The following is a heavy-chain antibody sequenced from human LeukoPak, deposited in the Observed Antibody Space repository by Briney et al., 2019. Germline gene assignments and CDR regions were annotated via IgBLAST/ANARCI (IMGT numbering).Heavy chain of an antibody. V-gene: IGHV3-74*01. Sequence: GGSLRLSCAASGFTFSSYWMHWVRQAPGKGLVWVSRINSDGSSTSYADSVKGRFTISRDNAKNTLYLQMNGLRAEDTAVYYCASGIVATISAYYYGMDVWGQGTTVTVSS. CDR2: INSDGSST. J-gene: IGHJ6*02. CDR1: GFTFSSYW. CDR3: ASGIVATISAYYYGMDV. D-gene: IGHD5-12*01.